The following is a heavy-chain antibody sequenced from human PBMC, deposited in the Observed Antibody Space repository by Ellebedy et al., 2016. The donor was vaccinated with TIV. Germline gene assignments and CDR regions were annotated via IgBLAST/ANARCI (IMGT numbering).Heavy chain of an antibody. CDR1: GYTFTSYY. CDR2: INPSGGYT. Sequence: AASVKVSCKASGYTFTSYYMYWVRQAPGQGLEWMGTINPSGGYTTYAQKTQGRVTMTRDTSRSTVYMELNSLRSEDTAVYYCPRDFEFMIYVNGGEYYHYALDVWGQGTTVTVAS. J-gene: IGHJ6*02. D-gene: IGHD3-10*02. CDR3: PRDFEFMIYVNGGEYYHYALDV. V-gene: IGHV1-46*01.